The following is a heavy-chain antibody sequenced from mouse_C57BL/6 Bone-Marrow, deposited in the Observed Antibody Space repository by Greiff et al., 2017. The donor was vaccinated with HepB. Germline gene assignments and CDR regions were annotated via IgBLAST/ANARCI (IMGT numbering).Heavy chain of an antibody. V-gene: IGHV3-6*01. CDR3: ARDGIYYYGSSYVEFAY. J-gene: IGHJ3*01. CDR1: GYSITSGYY. D-gene: IGHD1-1*01. Sequence: ESGPGLVKPSQSLSLTCSVTGYSITSGYYWNWIRQFPGNKLEWMGYISYDGSNNYNPSLKNRISITRDTSKNQFFLKLNSVTTEDTATYYCARDGIYYYGSSYVEFAYWGQGTLVTVSA. CDR2: ISYDGSN.